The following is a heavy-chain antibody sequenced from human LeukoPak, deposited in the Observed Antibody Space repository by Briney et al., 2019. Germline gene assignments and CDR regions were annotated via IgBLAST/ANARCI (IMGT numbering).Heavy chain of an antibody. Sequence: GASVKVSCKASGYTFTGYYMHWLRQAPGQGLEWMGRINPNSGGTNYAQKFQGRVTMTRGTSISTAYMELSRLRSDDTAVYYCARVPAASFWFDPWGQGTLVTVSS. J-gene: IGHJ5*02. CDR2: INPNSGGT. CDR1: GYTFTGYY. D-gene: IGHD2-2*01. CDR3: ARVPAASFWFDP. V-gene: IGHV1-2*06.